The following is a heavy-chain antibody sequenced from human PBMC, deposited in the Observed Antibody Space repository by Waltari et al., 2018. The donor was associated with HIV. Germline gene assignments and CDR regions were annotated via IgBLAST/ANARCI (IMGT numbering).Heavy chain of an antibody. Sequence: QVTLRESGPALVKPTQTLTLTCTFSGFSLSTSGMCVSWIRQPPGKALEWLALIDWDDDKYYSTSLKTRLTISKDTSKNQVVLTMTNMDPVDTATYYCARINNCIAAAGTGFDYWGQGTLVTVSS. CDR2: IDWDDDK. CDR3: ARINNCIAAAGTGFDY. CDR1: GFSLSTSGMC. D-gene: IGHD6-13*01. V-gene: IGHV2-70*01. J-gene: IGHJ4*02.